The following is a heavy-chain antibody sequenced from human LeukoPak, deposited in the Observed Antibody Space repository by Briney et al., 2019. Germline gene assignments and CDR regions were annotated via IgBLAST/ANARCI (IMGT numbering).Heavy chain of an antibody. CDR1: GYSISSGYY. V-gene: IGHV4-38-2*02. J-gene: IGHJ4*02. CDR3: ARDLYGSGWGYFDY. Sequence: PSETLSLTCTISGYSISSGYYWGWIRQPPGKGLEWIGSIYHSGSTYYNPSLKSRVTISLDTSENQFSLKLSSVTAADTAVYYCARDLYGSGWGYFDYWGQGTLVTVSS. D-gene: IGHD6-19*01. CDR2: IYHSGST.